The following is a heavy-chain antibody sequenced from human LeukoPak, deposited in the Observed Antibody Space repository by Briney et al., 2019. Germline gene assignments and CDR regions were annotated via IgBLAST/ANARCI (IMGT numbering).Heavy chain of an antibody. CDR1: GFTVSSNY. D-gene: IGHD6-19*01. CDR2: ISSSSSYI. CDR3: ARARQDSSDEWYFDY. J-gene: IGHJ4*02. Sequence: GGSLRLSCTASGFTVSSNYMNWVRQAPGKGLEWVSSISSSSSYIYYADSVKGRFTISRDNAKNSLYLQMNSLRAEDTAVYYCARARQDSSDEWYFDYWGQGTLVTVSS. V-gene: IGHV3-21*01.